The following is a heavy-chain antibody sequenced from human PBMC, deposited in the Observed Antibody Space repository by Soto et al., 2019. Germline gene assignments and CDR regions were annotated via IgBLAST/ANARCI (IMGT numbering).Heavy chain of an antibody. CDR3: ARDPMPDHYYYGMDV. CDR2: IYFSGST. V-gene: IGHV4-30-4*01. Sequence: QVQLQESGPGLVKPSQTLSLTCTVSGGSVSSRDYYWSWVRQSPGKGLEWIGYIYFSGSTYYNPSLKSRISMSVDTSKNQLSLRLRSVTAADTAVYYCARDPMPDHYYYGMDVWGQVTAVTVSS. CDR1: GGSVSSRDYY. J-gene: IGHJ6*02. D-gene: IGHD2-2*01.